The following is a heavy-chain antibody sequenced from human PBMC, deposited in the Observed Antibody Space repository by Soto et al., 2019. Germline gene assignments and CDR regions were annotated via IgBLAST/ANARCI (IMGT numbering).Heavy chain of an antibody. J-gene: IGHJ6*02. CDR3: AREGYCSGGSCCSWSGGVYYYYYGRDV. V-gene: IGHV1-18*04. Sequence: ASEQVSCKASGYTFTSYGISWVRQAPGQGLEWMGWISAYNGNTNYAQKLQGRVTMTTDTSTSTASTELRSLRSDDTAVCYCAREGYCSGGSCCSWSGGVYYYYYGRDVWGQGTTVAVSS. CDR1: GYTFTSYG. CDR2: ISAYNGNT. D-gene: IGHD2-15*01.